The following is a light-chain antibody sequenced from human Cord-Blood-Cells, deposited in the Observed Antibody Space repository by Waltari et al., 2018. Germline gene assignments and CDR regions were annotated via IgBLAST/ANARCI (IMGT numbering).Light chain of an antibody. V-gene: IGLV2-23*02. J-gene: IGLJ1*01. CDR3: CSYAGSSTFLYV. CDR1: STDVGSYNL. CDR2: EVS. Sequence: QSALTHPAPVSGSPGQSLPISRTGTSTDVGSYNLSSSFQQHPGKAPKLMIYEVSKRPSGVSNRFSGSKSGNTASLTISGLQAEDEADYYCCSYAGSSTFLYVFGTGTKVTVL.